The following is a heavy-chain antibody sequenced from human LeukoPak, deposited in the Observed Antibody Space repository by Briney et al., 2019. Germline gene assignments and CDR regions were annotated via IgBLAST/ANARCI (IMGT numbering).Heavy chain of an antibody. V-gene: IGHV3-48*03. Sequence: QSGGSLRLSCAASGFTFSSYEMNWVRQAPGKGLEWVSYISSSGSTIYYADSVKGRFTISRDNAKNSLYLQMNSLRAEDTAVYYCARDLLIVATITSYYYYGMDVWGQGTTVTVSS. CDR3: ARDLLIVATITSYYYYGMDV. CDR2: ISSSGSTI. CDR1: GFTFSSYE. D-gene: IGHD5-12*01. J-gene: IGHJ6*02.